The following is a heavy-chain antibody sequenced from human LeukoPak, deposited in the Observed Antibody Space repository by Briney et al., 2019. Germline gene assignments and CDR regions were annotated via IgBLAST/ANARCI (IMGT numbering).Heavy chain of an antibody. D-gene: IGHD5-24*01. CDR2: INSDGSAT. Sequence: GGSLRLSCAASGFTFSSYWMHWVRQAPGKGLVWVSGINSDGSATSYADSVKGRFTISRDNAKNTLYMQVNSLRAEDTAVYYCASQRWLQSSFDYWGQGTLVTVSS. CDR3: ASQRWLQSSFDY. V-gene: IGHV3-74*01. CDR1: GFTFSSYW. J-gene: IGHJ4*02.